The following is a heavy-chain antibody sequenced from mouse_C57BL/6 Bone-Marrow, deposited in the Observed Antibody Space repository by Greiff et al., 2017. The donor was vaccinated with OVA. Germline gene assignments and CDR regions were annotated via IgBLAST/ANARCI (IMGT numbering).Heavy chain of an antibody. Sequence: YLFTPLSSLKLSCKASGYTFTSYWMHWVKQRPGRGLEWIGRIDPNSGGTKYNEKFKSKATLTVDKPSSTAYMQLCSLTSEDSAVYYCARKPICYAMDYWGQGTSVTVSS. CDR3: ARKPICYAMDY. J-gene: IGHJ4*01. CDR1: GYTFTSYW. CDR2: IDPNSGGT. V-gene: IGHV1-72*01.